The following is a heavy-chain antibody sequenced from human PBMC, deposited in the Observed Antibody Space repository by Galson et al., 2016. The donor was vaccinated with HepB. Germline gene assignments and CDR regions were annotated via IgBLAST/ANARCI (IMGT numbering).Heavy chain of an antibody. CDR1: GFTFRNHD. D-gene: IGHD6-13*01. V-gene: IGHV3-13*01. CDR3: ARALNSSSPYGRRYYGLDV. Sequence: SLRLFCAASGFTFRNHDMPWVRQATGKGLEWVSATGSTGDTYYSGSVKGRFTITREKAEKSVSLQMKSLRAGDTAVYYCARALNSSSPYGRRYYGLDVWGQGTTVTVSS. J-gene: IGHJ6*02. CDR2: TGSTGDT.